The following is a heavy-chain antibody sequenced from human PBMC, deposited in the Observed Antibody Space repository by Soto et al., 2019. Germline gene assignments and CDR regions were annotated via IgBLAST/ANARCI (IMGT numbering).Heavy chain of an antibody. J-gene: IGHJ6*02. CDR2: IDPSDSDT. Sequence: PGESLKISCKGSGYSFSSYWIGWVRQMPGKGLEWMGIIDPSDSDTRYGPSFQGQVTISADKSISTAYLQWSSLKASDTAMYYCARTHGDYVSYYYGMDVWGQGTTVTVSS. CDR1: GYSFSSYW. CDR3: ARTHGDYVSYYYGMDV. D-gene: IGHD4-17*01. V-gene: IGHV5-51*01.